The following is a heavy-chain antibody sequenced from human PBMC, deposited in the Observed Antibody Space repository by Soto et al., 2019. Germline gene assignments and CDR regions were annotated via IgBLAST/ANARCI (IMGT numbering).Heavy chain of an antibody. V-gene: IGHV3-73*02. D-gene: IGHD2-8*01. CDR2: IRSKANSYAT. CDR3: TRLVDDDANGLDY. J-gene: IGHJ4*02. CDR1: GFTFSGSA. Sequence: EVQLVESGGGLVQPGGSLKLSCAASGFTFSGSAIHWVRQASGTGLEWVGRIRSKANSYATAYAATLSGRFAISRDDSKNTAYLQMDSRKTEDTAVYYCTRLVDDDANGLDYWGQGTLVTVSS.